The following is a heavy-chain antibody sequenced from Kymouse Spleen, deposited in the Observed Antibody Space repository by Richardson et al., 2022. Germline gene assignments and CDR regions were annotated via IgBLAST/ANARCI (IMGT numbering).Heavy chain of an antibody. Sequence: EVQLVESGGGLVQPGGSLRLSCAASGFTFSSYSMNWVRQAPGKGLEWVSYISSSSSTIYYADSVKGRFTISRDNAKNSLYLQMNSLRDEDTAVYYCARAGYCTNGVCYDYYYYYGMDVWGQGTTVTVSS. V-gene: IGHV3-48*02. CDR2: ISSSSSTI. CDR1: GFTFSSYS. D-gene: IGHD2-8*01. CDR3: ARAGYCTNGVCYDYYYYYGMDV. J-gene: IGHJ6*02.